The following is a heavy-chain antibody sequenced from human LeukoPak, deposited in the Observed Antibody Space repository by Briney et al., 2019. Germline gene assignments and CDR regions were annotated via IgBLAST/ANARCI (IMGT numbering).Heavy chain of an antibody. D-gene: IGHD3-10*01. V-gene: IGHV3-23*01. CDR1: GFTSSSYA. Sequence: GGSLRLSCAASGFTSSSYAMSWVRQAPGKGLEWVSAISGSGGSTYYADSVKGRFTISRDNSKNTLYLQMNSLRAEDTAVYYCASMVRGVISYFDYWGQGTLVTVSS. CDR2: ISGSGGST. CDR3: ASMVRGVISYFDY. J-gene: IGHJ4*02.